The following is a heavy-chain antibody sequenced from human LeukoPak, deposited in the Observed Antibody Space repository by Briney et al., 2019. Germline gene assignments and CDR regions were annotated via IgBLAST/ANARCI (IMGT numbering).Heavy chain of an antibody. V-gene: IGHV1-24*01. CDR1: GSTLSDLS. Sequence: ASVKVSCKVSGSTLSDLSIHWVRQAPGKGLEYVGGSDPEGGETFHAQNLQGRVTMTEDTATDTAYMELSGLRSEDTALYYCVTDRARLFWYFDVWGRGTLVTVSS. D-gene: IGHD2-21*02. CDR2: SDPEGGET. CDR3: VTDRARLFWYFDV. J-gene: IGHJ2*01.